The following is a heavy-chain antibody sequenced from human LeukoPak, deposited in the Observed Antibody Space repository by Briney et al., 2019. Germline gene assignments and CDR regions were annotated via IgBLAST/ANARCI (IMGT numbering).Heavy chain of an antibody. J-gene: IGHJ4*02. CDR1: GFTFSNYW. D-gene: IGHD6-19*01. Sequence: SGGSLRLSCTASGFTFSNYWMTWVRQAPGKGLEWVANIQPDGSVTYYVDSVKGRFTISRDNAKNSLYLEMNSLRAGDTAVYYCARDSVLGYSSGWYRLEHFDYWGQGTLVTVSS. V-gene: IGHV3-7*01. CDR3: ARDSVLGYSSGWYRLEHFDY. CDR2: IQPDGSVT.